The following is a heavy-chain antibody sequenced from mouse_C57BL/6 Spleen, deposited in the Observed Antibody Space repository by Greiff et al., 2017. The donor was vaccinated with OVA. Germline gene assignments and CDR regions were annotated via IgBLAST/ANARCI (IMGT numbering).Heavy chain of an antibody. CDR3: ARERDYGDVYAMDY. Sequence: VQGVESGAELARPGASVKLSCKASGYTFTSYGISWAKQRTGQGLEWIGELSPRSGNTYYNAKFKGKATLTADKSSSTAYMELRSLTSEDSAVYFCARERDYGDVYAMDYWGQGTSVTVSS. J-gene: IGHJ4*01. CDR1: GYTFTSYG. D-gene: IGHD2-4*01. CDR2: LSPRSGNT. V-gene: IGHV1-81*01.